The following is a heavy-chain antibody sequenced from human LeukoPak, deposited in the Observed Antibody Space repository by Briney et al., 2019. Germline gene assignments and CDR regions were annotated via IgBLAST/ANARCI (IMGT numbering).Heavy chain of an antibody. CDR2: IYSGGST. D-gene: IGHD3-22*01. Sequence: GGSLRLSCAASGFTVSSNYMNWVRQAPGKGLEWVSVIYSGGSTYYADSVKGRFTISRDNSKNTLYLQMNSLRAEDTAVYYCAREGSGSKRNAFDIWGQGTMVTVSS. V-gene: IGHV3-66*01. CDR3: AREGSGSKRNAFDI. J-gene: IGHJ3*02. CDR1: GFTVSSNY.